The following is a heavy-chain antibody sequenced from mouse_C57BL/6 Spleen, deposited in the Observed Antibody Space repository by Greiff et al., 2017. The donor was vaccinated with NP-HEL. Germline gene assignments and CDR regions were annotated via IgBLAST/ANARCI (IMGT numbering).Heavy chain of an antibody. V-gene: IGHV1-42*01. Sequence: EVQLQQSGPELVKPGASVKISCKASGYSFTGYYMNWVKQSPEKSLEWIGEINPSTGGTTYNQKFKAKATLTVDKSSSTAYMQLKSLTSEDSAVYYCARPYYYGSQNFDYWGQGTTLTVSS. CDR2: INPSTGGT. D-gene: IGHD1-1*01. CDR1: GYSFTGYY. CDR3: ARPYYYGSQNFDY. J-gene: IGHJ2*01.